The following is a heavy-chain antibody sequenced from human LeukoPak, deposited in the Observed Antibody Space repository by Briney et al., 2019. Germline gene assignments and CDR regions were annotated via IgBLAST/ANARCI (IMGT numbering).Heavy chain of an antibody. D-gene: IGHD6-19*01. CDR1: RFTFSSYA. CDR3: AKGRSGIVVAGLNY. Sequence: PGGSLRLSCVASRFTFSSYAMSWVRQAPGKGLEWVSGISGSGDGTYYADSVKGRFTISRDNSMNTLYLQMNSLRAEDTAVYYCAKGRSGIVVAGLNYWGQGTLVTVSS. CDR2: ISGSGDGT. J-gene: IGHJ4*02. V-gene: IGHV3-23*01.